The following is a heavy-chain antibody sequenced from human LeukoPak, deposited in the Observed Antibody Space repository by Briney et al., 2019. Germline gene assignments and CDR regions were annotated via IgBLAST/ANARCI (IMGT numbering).Heavy chain of an antibody. CDR1: GFTFSSYA. Sequence: GRSLRLSCAASGFTFSSYAMHWVRQAPGKGLEWVAVISYDGSNKYYADSVKGRFTISRDNSKNTLYLQMNSLRAEDTAVYYCARDGRHINEFCLDYWGQGTLVTVSS. CDR2: ISYDGSNK. J-gene: IGHJ4*02. V-gene: IGHV3-30-3*01. CDR3: ARDGRHINEFCLDY.